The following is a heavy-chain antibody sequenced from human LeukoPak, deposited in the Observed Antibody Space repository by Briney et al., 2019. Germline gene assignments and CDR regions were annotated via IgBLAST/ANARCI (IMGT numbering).Heavy chain of an antibody. D-gene: IGHD3-10*01. CDR3: ARDQVTMVRGAIYNWFDP. Sequence: ETLSLTCSVSGDSISSTSYFWGWVRQPPGKGLEWVANIKQDGSEKYYVDSVKGRFTISRDNAKNSLYLQMNSLRAEDTAVYYCARDQVTMVRGAIYNWFDPWGQGTLVTVSS. J-gene: IGHJ5*02. CDR1: GDSISSTSYF. CDR2: IKQDGSEK. V-gene: IGHV3-7*01.